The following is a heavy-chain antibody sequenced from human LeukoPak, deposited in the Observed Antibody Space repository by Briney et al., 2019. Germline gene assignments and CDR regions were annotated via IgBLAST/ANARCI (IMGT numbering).Heavy chain of an antibody. Sequence: PGGSLRLSCAASGFTFSDYNMRWIRQAPGKGLEWVSSISRSGSTKYYADSVKGRFTISRDNAKNSLFLQMNSLKTEDTAVYYCTTGLEYYDFWSGYYFRPRHDYWGQGTLVTVSS. CDR2: ISRSGSTK. D-gene: IGHD3-3*01. CDR1: GFTFSDYN. V-gene: IGHV3-11*01. J-gene: IGHJ4*02. CDR3: TTGLEYYDFWSGYYFRPRHDY.